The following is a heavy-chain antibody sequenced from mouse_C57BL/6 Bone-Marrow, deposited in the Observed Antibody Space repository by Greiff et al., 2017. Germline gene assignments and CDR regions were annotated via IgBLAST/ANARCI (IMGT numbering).Heavy chain of an antibody. Sequence: QVQLQQSGAELVKPGASLKLSCTASGYTFTSYWMHWVQQSPGQGLEWIGYINPSSGYTKYNQKFKDQATLTADKSSSTAYMQLSSLTYEYSAVYCCASPLFYDGYYVDYWGQGTTLTVSS. CDR3: ASPLFYDGYYVDY. V-gene: IGHV1-7*01. J-gene: IGHJ2*01. CDR2: INPSSGYT. D-gene: IGHD2-3*01. CDR1: GYTFTSYW.